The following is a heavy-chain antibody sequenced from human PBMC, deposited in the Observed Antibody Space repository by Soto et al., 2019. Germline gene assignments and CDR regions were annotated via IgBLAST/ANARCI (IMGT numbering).Heavy chain of an antibody. D-gene: IGHD6-19*01. Sequence: PGGSLRLSCAASGFTFSSYGMHWVRQAPGKGLEWVAVISYDGSNKYYADSVKGRFTISRDNSKNTLYPQMNSLRAEDTAVFYCAKERSSGWSFDYWGQGTLVTVS. CDR2: ISYDGSNK. J-gene: IGHJ4*02. CDR3: AKERSSGWSFDY. CDR1: GFTFSSYG. V-gene: IGHV3-30*18.